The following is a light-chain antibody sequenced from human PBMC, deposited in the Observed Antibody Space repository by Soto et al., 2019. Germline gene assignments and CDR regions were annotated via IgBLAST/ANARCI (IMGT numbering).Light chain of an antibody. V-gene: IGLV2-14*03. CDR3: SSYRSFSTRDVV. CDR1: SSDVGGYNY. Sequence: QSALTQPASVSGSPGQSITISCTGTSSDVGGYNYVSWYQQHPGKAPKLMIYDVSNRPSGVSNRFSGSKSGNTASLTISGLQAEGEADYYCSSYRSFSTRDVVFGGGTKLTVL. CDR2: DVS. J-gene: IGLJ2*01.